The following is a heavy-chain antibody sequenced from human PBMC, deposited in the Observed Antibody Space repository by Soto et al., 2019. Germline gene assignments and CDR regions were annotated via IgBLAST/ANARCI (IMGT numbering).Heavy chain of an antibody. Sequence: SETLSITCTVSGGSVSSGGYYWSWIRQHPGTGLEWIGYIYYSGTTYFNPSLKSRASISLDTFKNEFSLKLTSVTAADTAVYYCARRALPQCINGVCYKDGFWDYWGQGALVTVSS. CDR1: GGSVSSGGYY. V-gene: IGHV4-31*03. CDR3: ARRALPQCINGVCYKDGFWDY. J-gene: IGHJ4*02. CDR2: IYYSGTT. D-gene: IGHD2-8*01.